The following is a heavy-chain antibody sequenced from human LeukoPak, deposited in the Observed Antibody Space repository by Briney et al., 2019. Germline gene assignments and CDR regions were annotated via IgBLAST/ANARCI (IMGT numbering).Heavy chain of an antibody. J-gene: IGHJ4*02. D-gene: IGHD7-27*01. CDR1: GFTFSSYG. CDR3: AEDEYVKAGHDWGHFGY. CDR2: IRYDGSDK. V-gene: IGHV3-30*02. Sequence: GGSLRLSCAASGFTFSSYGMHRVRQAPGKGLEWAAFIRYDGSDKYYADSVKGRFTISRDNSKNTLYLQMNSLRAEDTAVYYCAEDEYVKAGHDWGHFGYWGQGILVIVSS.